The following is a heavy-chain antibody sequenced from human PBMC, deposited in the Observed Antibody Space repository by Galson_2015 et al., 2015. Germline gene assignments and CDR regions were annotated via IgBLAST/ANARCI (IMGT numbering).Heavy chain of an antibody. CDR1: GYTFTSYA. Sequence: SVKVSCKASGYTFTSYAMHWVRQAPGQRLEWMGWINAGNGNTKYSQKFQGRVTITRDTSASTAYMELSSLRSEDTAVYYCARDIVDSSGYHYGGGAFDIWGQRTMVTVSS. CDR2: INAGNGNT. J-gene: IGHJ3*02. D-gene: IGHD3-22*01. V-gene: IGHV1-3*01. CDR3: ARDIVDSSGYHYGGGAFDI.